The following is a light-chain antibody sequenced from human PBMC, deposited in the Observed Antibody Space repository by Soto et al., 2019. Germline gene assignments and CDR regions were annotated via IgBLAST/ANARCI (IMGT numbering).Light chain of an antibody. CDR2: TAS. CDR3: QQSSGFPLT. CDR1: QSINTY. V-gene: IGKV1-39*01. Sequence: DIQMTQSPSSLSASVGDKVTITCRASQSINTYLNWYQQTSGKAPKLLISTASSLQSGVPSRFSGSGSGTDFTLIITGLQPEDFATYYCQQSSGFPLTFGGGTKLEIK. J-gene: IGKJ4*01.